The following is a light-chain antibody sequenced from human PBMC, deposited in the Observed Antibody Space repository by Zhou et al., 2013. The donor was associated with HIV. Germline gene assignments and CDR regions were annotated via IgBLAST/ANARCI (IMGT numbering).Light chain of an antibody. CDR1: ESVRDN. Sequence: EVVMTQSPATLSVSPGEGATLSCRASESVRDNLAWYQQKPGQAPRLLIYATSNRPTGIPDRLSGSGSGTDFTLSISSLGPEDFGVYYCQQYRHSPYTFGQGTRLEIK. CDR2: ATS. J-gene: IGKJ2*01. V-gene: IGKV3D-15*01. CDR3: QQYRHSPYT.